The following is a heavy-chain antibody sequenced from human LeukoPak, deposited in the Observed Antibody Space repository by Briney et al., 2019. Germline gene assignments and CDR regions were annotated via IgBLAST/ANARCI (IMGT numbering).Heavy chain of an antibody. CDR1: GGSFSGYY. D-gene: IGHD3-9*01. J-gene: IGHJ3*02. V-gene: IGHV4-34*01. CDR2: INHSGST. CDR3: ARGLVLRYFDWLSPDAFDI. Sequence: SETLSLTCAVYGGSFSGYYWSWIRQPPGKGLEWIGEINHSGSTNYNPSLKSRVTISVDTSKNQFSLKLSSVTAADTAVHYCARGLVLRYFDWLSPDAFDIWGQGTMVTVSS.